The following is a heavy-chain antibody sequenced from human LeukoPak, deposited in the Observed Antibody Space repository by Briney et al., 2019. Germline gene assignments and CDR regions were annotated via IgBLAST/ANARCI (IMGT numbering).Heavy chain of an antibody. CDR2: IKGDGSYT. Sequence: GGSLRLSCAASGFTFSNYWMHWVRQAPVKGLVWVSRIKGDGSYTNYADSVKGRFTVSRDNGKSSLYLQMNSLRVEDTALYYCVRQFASWGQGTLVTVSS. J-gene: IGHJ4*02. CDR3: VRQFAS. CDR1: GFTFSNYW. V-gene: IGHV3-74*01.